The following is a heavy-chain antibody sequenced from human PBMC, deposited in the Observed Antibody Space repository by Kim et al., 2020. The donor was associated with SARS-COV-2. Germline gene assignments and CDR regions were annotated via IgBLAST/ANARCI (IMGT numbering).Heavy chain of an antibody. CDR1: GYTFTTYA. Sequence: ASVKVSCKASGYTFTTYAMNWVRQAPGQVLEWMGWINTNTGNPTYAQGFTGRFVFSLDTSVSTAYLQISSLKAEDTAVYYCARDVSRGFLVWFFDDWGQGTLVTVSS. CDR2: INTNTGNP. CDR3: ARDVSRGFLVWFFDD. D-gene: IGHD3-3*01. V-gene: IGHV7-4-1*02. J-gene: IGHJ4*02.